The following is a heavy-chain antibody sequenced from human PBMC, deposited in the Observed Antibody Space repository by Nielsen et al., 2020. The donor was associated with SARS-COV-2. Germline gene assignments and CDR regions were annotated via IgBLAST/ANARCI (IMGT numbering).Heavy chain of an antibody. V-gene: IGHV5-51*01. D-gene: IGHD6-13*01. CDR2: IYPAYSET. CDR3: ARSGVGSSWYFDY. Sequence: VRQMPGKGLEWMGLIYPAYSETRYSPSFQDQVTISGDKSISTAYLQWSSLKASDTAMYYCARSGVGSSWYFDYWGQGTLVTVSS. J-gene: IGHJ4*02.